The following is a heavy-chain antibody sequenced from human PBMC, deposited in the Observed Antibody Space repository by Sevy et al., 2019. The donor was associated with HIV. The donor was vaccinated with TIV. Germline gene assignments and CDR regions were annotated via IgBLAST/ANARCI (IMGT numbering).Heavy chain of an antibody. D-gene: IGHD6-19*01. CDR1: GFTFSSYA. J-gene: IGHJ4*02. Sequence: GGSLRLSCAASGFTFSSYAMHWVRQAPGKGLEWVAVISYDGSNKYYADSVKGRFTISRDNSKNTLYLQMNSLRAEDTAVYYCARGWQDYWGQGTLVTVSS. CDR3: ARGWQDY. V-gene: IGHV3-30-3*01. CDR2: ISYDGSNK.